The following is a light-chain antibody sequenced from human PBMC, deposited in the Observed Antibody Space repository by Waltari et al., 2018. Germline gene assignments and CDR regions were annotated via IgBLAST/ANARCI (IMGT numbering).Light chain of an antibody. CDR2: DVS. Sequence: EIMWTQSPGTLPLSPRERDTLSCRASQIVSRALAWYPQKPGQAPRLLIYDVSTRASGIPDRFSGSGSGTDFSLTISRLEPEDFAVYYCQHYVRLPVTFGQGTKLEFK. CDR1: QIVSRA. J-gene: IGKJ1*01. CDR3: QHYVRLPVT. V-gene: IGKV3-20*01.